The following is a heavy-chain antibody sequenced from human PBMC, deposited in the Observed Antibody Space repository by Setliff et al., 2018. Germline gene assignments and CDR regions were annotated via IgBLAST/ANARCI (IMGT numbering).Heavy chain of an antibody. CDR2: IRTKANSYST. D-gene: IGHD2-2*02. CDR1: GFTFSDQY. V-gene: IGHV3-72*01. CDR3: TTDRAACSGSSCYNGFDV. J-gene: IGHJ3*01. Sequence: PGGSLRLSCAASGFTFSDQYMDWARQAPGKGPEWLGRIRTKANSYSTEYAAPAKGRFIISRDDSKDSLYLQMNSLKTEDTAVYYCTTDRAACSGSSCYNGFDVWGQGTMVTVSS.